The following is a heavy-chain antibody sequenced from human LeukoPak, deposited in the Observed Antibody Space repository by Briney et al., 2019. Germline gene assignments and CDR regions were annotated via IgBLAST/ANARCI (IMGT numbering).Heavy chain of an antibody. CDR1: GGSISSSSYY. CDR2: IYYSGST. CDR3: AREDTMVRIFDY. V-gene: IGHV4-39*02. Sequence: SETLSLTCTVSGGSISSSSYYWGWIRQPPGKGLEWIGSIYYSGSTYYNPSLKSRVTISVDTSKNQFSLKLSSVTTADTAVYYCAREDTMVRIFDYWGQGTLVTVSS. D-gene: IGHD3-10*01. J-gene: IGHJ4*02.